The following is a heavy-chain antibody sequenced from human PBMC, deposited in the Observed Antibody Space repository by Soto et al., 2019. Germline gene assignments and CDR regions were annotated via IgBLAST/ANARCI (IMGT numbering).Heavy chain of an antibody. D-gene: IGHD6-19*01. CDR2: IYYSGST. CDR3: ARGNGGSGWYGYYYGMDV. V-gene: IGHV4-31*03. CDR1: GGSISGGGYY. Sequence: SETLSLTCTVSGGSISGGGYYWSWIRQHPGKGLEWIGYIYYSGSTYYNPSLKSRVTISVDTSKNQFSLKLSSVTAADTAVYYCARGNGGSGWYGYYYGMDVWGQGATVTVSS. J-gene: IGHJ6*02.